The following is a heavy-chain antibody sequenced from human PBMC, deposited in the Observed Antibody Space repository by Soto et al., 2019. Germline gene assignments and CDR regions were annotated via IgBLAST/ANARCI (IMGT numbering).Heavy chain of an antibody. CDR3: ARKVPGSTTRPDYWYFDL. Sequence: EVQLLESGGGLVQPGGSLRLSCAASGFTFISYAMNWVRQAPGKGLQWVSAISGGGDATFYADSVKGRFTISRDNSRNTVTLQMNSLGADDTAVYYCARKVPGSTTRPDYWYFDLLGRGTLVTVSS. V-gene: IGHV3-23*01. J-gene: IGHJ2*01. D-gene: IGHD3-10*01. CDR2: ISGGGDAT. CDR1: GFTFISYA.